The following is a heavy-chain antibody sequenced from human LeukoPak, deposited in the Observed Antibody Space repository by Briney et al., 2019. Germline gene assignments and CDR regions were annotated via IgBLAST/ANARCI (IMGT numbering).Heavy chain of an antibody. CDR1: GFTFSSNS. CDR2: ISSSSSYI. CDR3: ARDLFAAMAPD. D-gene: IGHD5-18*01. Sequence: GGSLRLSCAASGFTFSSNSMNWVRQAPGKGLEWVSSISSSSSYIYYADSVKGRFTISRDNSKNTLYLQMNSLRAEDTAVYYCARDLFAAMAPDWGQGTLVTVSS. V-gene: IGHV3-21*01. J-gene: IGHJ4*02.